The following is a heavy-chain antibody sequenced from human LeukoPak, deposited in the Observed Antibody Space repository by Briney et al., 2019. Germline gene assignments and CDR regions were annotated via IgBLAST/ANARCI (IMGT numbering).Heavy chain of an antibody. CDR3: ARALVNPTLDS. CDR1: GYTFITYY. J-gene: IGHJ5*01. D-gene: IGHD3-10*01. CDR2: INPDGGNT. V-gene: IGHV1-46*01. Sequence: GASVKVSCKAFGYTFITYYMHWVRQAPGQWLEWVGQINPDGGNTRYAQRFHGRVILSTDMSTSTVYMEVSSLRSDDTAVYYCARALVNPTLDSWGQGTLVTVPS.